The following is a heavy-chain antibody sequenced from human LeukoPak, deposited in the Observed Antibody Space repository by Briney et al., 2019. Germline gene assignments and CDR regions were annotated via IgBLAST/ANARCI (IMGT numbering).Heavy chain of an antibody. Sequence: PGGSLRLSCAASGFTFSSYGMSWVRQAPGKGLEWVSAISGSGGSTYYADSVKGRFTISSDNSKNTLYLQMNSLRAEDTAVYYCAKGGDYYGSGSSGYYYYYMDVWGKGTTVTISS. CDR1: GFTFSSYG. J-gene: IGHJ6*03. V-gene: IGHV3-23*01. D-gene: IGHD3-10*01. CDR3: AKGGDYYGSGSSGYYYYYMDV. CDR2: ISGSGGST.